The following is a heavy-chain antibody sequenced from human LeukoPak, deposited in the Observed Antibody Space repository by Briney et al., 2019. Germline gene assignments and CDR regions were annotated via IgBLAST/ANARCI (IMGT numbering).Heavy chain of an antibody. CDR1: GGSFSGYY. Sequence: SETLSLTCAVYGGSFSGYYWSWIRQPPGKGLEWIGEINHSGSTNYNPSLKSRVTISVDTSKNQFSLKLSSVTAADTAVYCCARGSVLGMAVAGPRPFDYWGQGTLVTVSS. CDR2: INHSGST. D-gene: IGHD6-19*01. V-gene: IGHV4-34*01. J-gene: IGHJ4*02. CDR3: ARGSVLGMAVAGPRPFDY.